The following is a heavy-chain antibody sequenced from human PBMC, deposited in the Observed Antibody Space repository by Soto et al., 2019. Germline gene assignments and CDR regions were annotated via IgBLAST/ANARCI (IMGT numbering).Heavy chain of an antibody. CDR1: GGTFSSYA. V-gene: IGHV1-69*01. CDR3: ANSFRYCSSTSCYNPEYYGMDV. D-gene: IGHD2-2*02. Sequence: QVQLVQSGAEVKKPGSSVKVSCKASGGTFSSYAISWVRQAPGQGLEWMGGIIPIFGTANYAQKFQGRVTITEDESTSTAYMELSSLRSEDTAVYYCANSFRYCSSTSCYNPEYYGMDVWGQGTTVTVSS. CDR2: IIPIFGTA. J-gene: IGHJ6*02.